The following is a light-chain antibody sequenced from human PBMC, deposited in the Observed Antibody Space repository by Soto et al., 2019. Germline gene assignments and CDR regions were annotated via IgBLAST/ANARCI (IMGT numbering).Light chain of an antibody. CDR1: QSLLSTSNNKNY. J-gene: IGKJ5*01. Sequence: DFVMTQSPDSLAVSLGDRATINCKSSQSLLSTSNNKNYLAWYQQKPGQPPKLFMFWASTRASGVPDRFSGSGSGTHFTLTISSLQTEDVAVYYCQQYHSTPITFGQGTRLENK. V-gene: IGKV4-1*01. CDR3: QQYHSTPIT. CDR2: WAS.